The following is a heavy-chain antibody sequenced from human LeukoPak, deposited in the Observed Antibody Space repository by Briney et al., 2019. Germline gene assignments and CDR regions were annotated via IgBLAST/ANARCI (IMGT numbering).Heavy chain of an antibody. CDR2: ISYNGTT. D-gene: IGHD6-19*01. J-gene: IGHJ4*02. CDR3: ARLRPGLPYSSGWYFDY. V-gene: IGHV4-59*08. CDR1: GGSISSYY. Sequence: SETLSLTCTVSGGSISSYYWSWIRQPPGKGLEWIGYISYNGTTNYNPSLKSRLTISLDTSKKQFSLKLSSVTAADTAVYYCARLRPGLPYSSGWYFDYWGQGSLVTVSS.